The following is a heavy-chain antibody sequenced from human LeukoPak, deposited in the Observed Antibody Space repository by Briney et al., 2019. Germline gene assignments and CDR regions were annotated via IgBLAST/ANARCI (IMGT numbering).Heavy chain of an antibody. CDR2: VHYSGST. Sequence: SETLSLICTVSGASISNSAYFWLWIRQPPGGGLECIGTVHYSGSTFYNPSLKSRVNISVDTSKNQFSLQLSSVTAADTAVYYCARLFFVIDTWGQGTLVTVSS. CDR1: GASISNSAYF. D-gene: IGHD3-3*01. J-gene: IGHJ5*02. CDR3: ARLFFVIDT. V-gene: IGHV4-39*01.